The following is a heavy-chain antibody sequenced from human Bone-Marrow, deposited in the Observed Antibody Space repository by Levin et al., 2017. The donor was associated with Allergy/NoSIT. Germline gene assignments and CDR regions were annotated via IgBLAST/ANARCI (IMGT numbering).Heavy chain of an antibody. D-gene: IGHD6-25*01. Sequence: GESLKISCAASGFTFSSYWMSWVRQAPGKGLEWVANIKQDGSEKYYVDSVKGRFTISRDNAKNSLYLQMNSLRAEDTAVYYCAREGSGVDAFDIWGQGTMVTVSS. CDR2: IKQDGSEK. V-gene: IGHV3-7*04. J-gene: IGHJ3*02. CDR3: AREGSGVDAFDI. CDR1: GFTFSSYW.